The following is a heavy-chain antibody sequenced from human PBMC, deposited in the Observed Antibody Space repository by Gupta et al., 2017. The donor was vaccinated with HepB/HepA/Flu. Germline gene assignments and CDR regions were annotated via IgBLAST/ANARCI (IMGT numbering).Heavy chain of an antibody. Sequence: EVHLLESGGGLVQPGGSLRISCAASGFTFSTYAMYWVRLAPGKGLEWVSVISGSGGNTNYADSVKGQFTISRDNSKSTLYLQMNNLRAEDTAVYYCAKDPSAYTAGWWNWFDPWGQGTLVTVSS. CDR2: ISGSGGNT. CDR1: GFTFSTYA. V-gene: IGHV3-23*01. CDR3: AKDPSAYTAGWWNWFDP. J-gene: IGHJ5*02. D-gene: IGHD6-19*01.